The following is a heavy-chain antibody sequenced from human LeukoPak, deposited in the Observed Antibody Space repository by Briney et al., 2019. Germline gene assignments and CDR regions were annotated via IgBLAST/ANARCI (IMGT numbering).Heavy chain of an antibody. CDR3: ARDHNGSSWYWGAFDI. CDR1: GGSINSGDYY. CDR2: IYYTGST. Sequence: KPSQTLSLTCTVSGGSINSGDYYWNWIRQPPGKGLEWIGYIYYTGSTYYNPSLKSRVTISVDTSKNQFSLKLSSVTAADTAVYYCARDHNGSSWYWGAFDIWGQGTMVTVSS. D-gene: IGHD6-13*01. V-gene: IGHV4-30-4*01. J-gene: IGHJ3*02.